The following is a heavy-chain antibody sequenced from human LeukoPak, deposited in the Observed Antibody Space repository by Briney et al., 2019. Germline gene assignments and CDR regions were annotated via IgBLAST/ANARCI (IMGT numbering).Heavy chain of an antibody. CDR3: ARLSYGELDY. Sequence: SETLSLTCTVSGGSISSSNYYWGWIRQPPGKGLEYIGSVYYTGSIHYNPSLTSRVTISADTSKNQFFLKLSSVTAADTAVYYCARLSYGELDYWGQGTLVTVSS. CDR2: VYYTGSI. V-gene: IGHV4-39*01. J-gene: IGHJ4*02. D-gene: IGHD3-10*01. CDR1: GGSISSSNYY.